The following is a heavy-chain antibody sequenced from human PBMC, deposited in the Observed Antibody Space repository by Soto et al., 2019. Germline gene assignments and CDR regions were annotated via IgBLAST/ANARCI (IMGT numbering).Heavy chain of an antibody. CDR3: ARVVRYFDTPYGMDV. D-gene: IGHD3-9*01. Sequence: GGSLRLSCAASGFTFSSYAMSWVRQAPGKGLEWVSGISGSGSNTYYADSVKGRFTISRDNSKNTLFLQMNSLRAEDTAEYYCARVVRYFDTPYGMDVWGQGTTVTVSS. J-gene: IGHJ6*02. V-gene: IGHV3-23*01. CDR2: ISGSGSNT. CDR1: GFTFSSYA.